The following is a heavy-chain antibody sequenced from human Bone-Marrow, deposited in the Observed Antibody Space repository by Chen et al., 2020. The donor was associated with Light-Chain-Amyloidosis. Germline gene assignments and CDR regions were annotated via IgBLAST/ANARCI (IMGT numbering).Heavy chain of an antibody. Sequence: EVQLVESGGGLVQPGGSLRLSCAASGFTFSSYWIHWVRQAPGKGLVWVSRINSDGSSTSYADSVKGRFTISRDNAKHTLYLQMSSLRAEDTAVYYCTTQGVITGMRYWGQGTLVTVSS. V-gene: IGHV3-74*01. J-gene: IGHJ4*02. CDR1: GFTFSSYW. CDR3: TTQGVITGMRY. CDR2: INSDGSST. D-gene: IGHD1-20*01.